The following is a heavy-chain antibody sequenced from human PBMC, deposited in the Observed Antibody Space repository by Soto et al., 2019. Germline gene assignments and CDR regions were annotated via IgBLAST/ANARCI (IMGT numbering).Heavy chain of an antibody. CDR1: SGSINSFY. V-gene: IGHV4-4*07. CDR2: IHSSGTT. CDR3: ARDRIIGTSYSDY. Sequence: SETLSLTCTVSSGSINSFYWSWIRQPAGKGLEWIGRIHSSGTTNYNPSLKSRVTMSIDTSRNQFSLKLTSVTAADTAVYYCARDRIIGTSYSDYWGQGVLVTVSS. D-gene: IGHD1-7*01. J-gene: IGHJ4*02.